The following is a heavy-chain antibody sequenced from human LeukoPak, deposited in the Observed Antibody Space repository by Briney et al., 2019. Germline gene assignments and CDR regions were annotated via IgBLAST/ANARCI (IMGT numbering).Heavy chain of an antibody. CDR2: INPNSGGT. D-gene: IGHD3-3*01. V-gene: IGHV1-2*02. CDR1: GYTFTSYY. J-gene: IGHJ4*02. Sequence: GASVKVSCKASGYTFTSYYMHWVRQAPGQGLEWMGWINPNSGGTNYAQKFQGRVTMTRDTSISTAYMELSRLRSDDTAVYYCARAGYYDFWSGYYRFGYWGQGTLVTVSS. CDR3: ARAGYYDFWSGYYRFGY.